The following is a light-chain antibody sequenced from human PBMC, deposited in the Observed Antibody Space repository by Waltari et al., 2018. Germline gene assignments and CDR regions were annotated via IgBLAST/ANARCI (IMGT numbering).Light chain of an antibody. CDR3: GAWDSSLSAGL. CDR2: DNN. V-gene: IGLV1-51*01. CDR1: SSNLGNNY. Sequence: QSVLTQPPSVSAAPGQKVTISCSGSSSNLGNNYGTWYQQLPGTAPKLLIYDNNKRPSGIPDRFSGSKSGTSATLGITGLQTGDEADYYCGAWDSSLSAGLFGGGTKLTVL. J-gene: IGLJ3*02.